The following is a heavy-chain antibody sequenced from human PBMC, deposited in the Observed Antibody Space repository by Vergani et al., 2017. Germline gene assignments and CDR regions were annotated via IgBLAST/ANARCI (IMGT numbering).Heavy chain of an antibody. D-gene: IGHD2-15*01. CDR2: INSDGSST. V-gene: IGHV3-74*01. CDR3: ARDQAAVYYYYYYMDV. Sequence: EVQLVESGGGLVQPGGSLRLSCAASGFTFSSYWMHWVRQAPGKGLVWVSRINSDGSSTSYADSVKGRFTISRDNAKNTLYLHMNSLRAEDTAVYYCARDQAAVYYYYYYMDVWGKGTTVTVSS. J-gene: IGHJ6*03. CDR1: GFTFSSYW.